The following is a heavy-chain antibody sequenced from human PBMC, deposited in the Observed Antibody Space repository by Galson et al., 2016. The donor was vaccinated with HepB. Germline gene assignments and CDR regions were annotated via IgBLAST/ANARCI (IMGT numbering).Heavy chain of an antibody. Sequence: SLRLSCAASGFDVTSYYMNWVRQAPGKGLEWVSVIYSGGYTYYADPVKGRFTISRDNARNSLYLQMNSLRADDTAVYYCVRDHYWAFDYWGQGILVTVSS. CDR3: VRDHYWAFDY. V-gene: IGHV3-53*01. D-gene: IGHD2-8*02. CDR1: GFDVTSYY. CDR2: IYSGGYT. J-gene: IGHJ4*02.